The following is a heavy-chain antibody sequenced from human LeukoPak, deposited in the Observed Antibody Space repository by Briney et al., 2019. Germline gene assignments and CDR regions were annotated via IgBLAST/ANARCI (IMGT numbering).Heavy chain of an antibody. Sequence: SSETLSLTCAVSGGSISSGGYSWSWIRQPPGKGLEWIGYIYYSGSTYYNPSLKSRVTISVDTSKNQFSLKLSSVTAADTAVYYCACYYDSSGYYGYWGQGTLVTVSS. CDR1: GGSISSGGYS. CDR2: IYYSGST. D-gene: IGHD3-22*01. CDR3: ACYYDSSGYYGY. J-gene: IGHJ4*02. V-gene: IGHV4-30-4*08.